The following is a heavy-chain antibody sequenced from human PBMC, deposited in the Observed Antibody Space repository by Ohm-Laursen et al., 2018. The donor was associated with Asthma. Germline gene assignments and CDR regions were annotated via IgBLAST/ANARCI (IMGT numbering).Heavy chain of an antibody. V-gene: IGHV1-2*06. CDR2: INPNSGGT. CDR3: ARDEYDYGDQGWFDP. J-gene: IGHJ5*02. Sequence: GASVKVSCKASGYTFTGYYMHWVRQAPGQGLEWMGRINPNSGGTNYAQKFQGRVTMTRDTSISTAYMELSRLRSDDTAVYYCARDEYDYGDQGWFDPWGQGTLVTVSS. D-gene: IGHD4-17*01. CDR1: GYTFTGYY.